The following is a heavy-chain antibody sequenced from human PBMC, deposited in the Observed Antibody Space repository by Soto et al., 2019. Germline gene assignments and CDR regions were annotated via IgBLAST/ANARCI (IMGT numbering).Heavy chain of an antibody. J-gene: IGHJ4*02. Sequence: QVQLQESGPGLVEPSQTLSLTCTVSGASVSSDYYYWRWIRPPPGRGLEWTGHIENSGSTYSNPSLKSRGTVSLDTAKNQFSLILISVTATDTAVYYCSRGPSGDKVDYWGQGTLVTVSS. D-gene: IGHD1-26*01. CDR1: GASVSSDYYY. CDR3: SRGPSGDKVDY. CDR2: IENSGST. V-gene: IGHV4-30-4*01.